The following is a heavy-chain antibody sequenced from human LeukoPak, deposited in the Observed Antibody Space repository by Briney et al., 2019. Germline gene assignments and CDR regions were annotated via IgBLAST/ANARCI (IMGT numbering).Heavy chain of an antibody. CDR2: IYHSGST. CDR3: ARVYGDFYFDY. V-gene: IGHV4-38-2*02. D-gene: IGHD4-17*01. CDR1: SYSISSGYY. J-gene: IGHJ4*02. Sequence: SETLSLTCTVSSYSISSGYYWGWIRQPPGKGLEWIGSIYHSGSTYYNPSLKSRVTISVDTSKNQFSLKLSSVTAADTAVYYCARVYGDFYFDYWGQGTLVTVSS.